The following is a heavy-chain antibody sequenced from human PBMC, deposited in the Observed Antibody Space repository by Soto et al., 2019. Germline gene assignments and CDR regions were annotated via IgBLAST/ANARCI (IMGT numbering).Heavy chain of an antibody. J-gene: IGHJ5*02. CDR3: AKGDNLGPKTGYAFDP. Sequence: PSQTLSLPCAISGDSVSSNTASWNGIRQSPSRGLEWLGRTYCRSKWYNDYAVSVKSRIIINPDTSNNQFSLQLNSVTPEDTAVYFCAKGDNLGPKTGYAFDPWGQGIMVTVSS. CDR1: GDSVSSNTAS. D-gene: IGHD5-12*01. CDR2: TYCRSKWYN. V-gene: IGHV6-1*01.